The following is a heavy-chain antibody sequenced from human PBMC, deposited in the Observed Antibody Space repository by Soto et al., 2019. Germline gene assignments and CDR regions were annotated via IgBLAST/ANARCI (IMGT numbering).Heavy chain of an antibody. CDR1: GFTFSSYA. J-gene: IGHJ6*02. Sequence: EVQLLESGGGLVQPGGSLRLSCAASGFTFSSYAMSWVRQAPGKGLEWVSAISGSGGSTYYADSVKGRFTISRDNSKNTLYLQMNSLRAEDTAVYYRAKGVVRYGGNSEAHFYYYYYGMDVWGQGTTVTVSS. D-gene: IGHD3-10*01. CDR3: AKGVVRYGGNSEAHFYYYYYGMDV. CDR2: ISGSGGST. V-gene: IGHV3-23*01.